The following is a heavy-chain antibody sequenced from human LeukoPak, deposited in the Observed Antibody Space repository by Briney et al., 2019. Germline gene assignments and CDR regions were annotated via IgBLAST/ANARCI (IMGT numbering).Heavy chain of an antibody. CDR3: ARQYCSSTSCRNWFDP. CDR1: GYTFTSYA. CDR2: INAGNGNT. V-gene: IGHV1-3*01. Sequence: ASVKVSCKASGYTFTSYAMHWVRQAPGQRLEWMGWINAGNGNTKYSQKFQGRVTITRDTSASTAYMELSSLRSEDTAVYYCARQYCSSTSCRNWFDPWGQGTLVTVSS. J-gene: IGHJ5*02. D-gene: IGHD2-2*01.